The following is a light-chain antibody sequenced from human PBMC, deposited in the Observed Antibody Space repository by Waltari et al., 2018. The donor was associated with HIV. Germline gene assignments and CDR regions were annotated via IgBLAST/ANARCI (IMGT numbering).Light chain of an antibody. V-gene: IGLV2-14*01. CDR2: QVT. Sequence: QSALTQPASVSGSPGQSITLSCTGTTNAIGAYNYVSWYQLLPGSPPKVIIFQVTDRPSGGSPRFAGDKSGNTASLAISGLQPEDEADYFCSSYTTDNTVVFGGGTRLTVL. CDR1: TNAIGAYNY. J-gene: IGLJ2*01. CDR3: SSYTTDNTVV.